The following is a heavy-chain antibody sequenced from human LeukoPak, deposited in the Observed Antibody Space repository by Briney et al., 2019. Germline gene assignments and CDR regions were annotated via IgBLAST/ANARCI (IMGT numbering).Heavy chain of an antibody. V-gene: IGHV4-34*01. J-gene: IGHJ4*02. CDR3: ASGYYYDSSGYYALFDY. Sequence: SETLSLTCAVYGGSFSGYYGSWIRQPPGKGLEWIGEINHSGSTNYNPSLKSRVTISVDTSKNQFSLKLSSVTAADTAVYYCASGYYYDSSGYYALFDYWGQGTLVTVSS. CDR2: INHSGST. CDR1: GGSFSGYY. D-gene: IGHD3-22*01.